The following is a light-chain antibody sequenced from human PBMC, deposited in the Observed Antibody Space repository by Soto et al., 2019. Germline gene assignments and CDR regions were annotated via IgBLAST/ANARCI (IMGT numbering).Light chain of an antibody. CDR3: QQYSDVPLT. CDR1: RDINVY. J-gene: IGKJ4*01. V-gene: IGKV1-33*01. Sequence: DIQLTQSPSSLSASVGDSVTITCQASRDINVYLNWYQQKPGEAPKLLIYDASNLQTVVPSRFSGREAGKECTYAISNLQPEDSATDYCQQYSDVPLTFGGGTKVEMK. CDR2: DAS.